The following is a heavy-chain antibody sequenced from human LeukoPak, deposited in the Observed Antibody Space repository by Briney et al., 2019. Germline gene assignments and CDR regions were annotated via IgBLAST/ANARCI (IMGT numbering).Heavy chain of an antibody. V-gene: IGHV4-38-2*02. Sequence: PSETLSLTCTVSRHSIINSYYGGWIRQPPGKGLEWIGSIYHTGSTYYNPSLKSRVTISVDTSKNQFSLKLNSVTAADTAVYYCARTTDSSGFSSFQHWGPGTLVTVSS. D-gene: IGHD3-22*01. CDR3: ARTTDSSGFSSFQH. CDR1: RHSIINSYY. J-gene: IGHJ1*01. CDR2: IYHTGST.